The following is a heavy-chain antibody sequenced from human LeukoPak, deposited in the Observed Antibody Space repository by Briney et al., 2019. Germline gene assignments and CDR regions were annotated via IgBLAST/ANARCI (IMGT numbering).Heavy chain of an antibody. J-gene: IGHJ1*01. V-gene: IGHV4-59*08. CDR1: GGSISSYY. D-gene: IGHD6-19*01. CDR2: IYYSGST. Sequence: SETLSLTCTVSGGSISSYYWSWIRQPPGKGLEWIGYIYYSGSTNYNPSLKSRVTISVDTCKNQFSLKLSSVTAADTAVYYCARIAVAGGVAEYFQHWGQGTLVTVSS. CDR3: ARIAVAGGVAEYFQH.